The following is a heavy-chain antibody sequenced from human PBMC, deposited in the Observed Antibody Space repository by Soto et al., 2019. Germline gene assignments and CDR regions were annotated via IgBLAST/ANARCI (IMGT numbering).Heavy chain of an antibody. CDR3: ARDHIVVVVAATHDAFDI. CDR1: GFTFSSYA. J-gene: IGHJ3*02. CDR2: ISYDGSNK. Sequence: GGSLRLSCVASGFTFSSYAMHWVRQAPGKGLEWVAVISYDGSNKYYADSVKGRFTISRDNSKNTLYLQMNSLRAEDTAVYYCARDHIVVVVAATHDAFDIWGQGTMATVSS. V-gene: IGHV3-30-3*01. D-gene: IGHD2-15*01.